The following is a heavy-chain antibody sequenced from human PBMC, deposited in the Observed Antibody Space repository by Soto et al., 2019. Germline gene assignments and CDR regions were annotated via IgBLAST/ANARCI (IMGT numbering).Heavy chain of an antibody. J-gene: IGHJ4*02. D-gene: IGHD6-19*01. CDR3: AKDHSGSSLDFFDY. V-gene: IGHV3-33*06. CDR1: GFTFSSYG. CDR2: IWYDGTNQ. Sequence: QTGGSLRLSCAASGFTFSSYGMHWVRQAPGKGLEWVAVIWYDGTNQYYADSVKGRFTISRDNSKNMVYLQMNSLRVEDTAIYYCAKDHSGSSLDFFDYWGKGALVTVSS.